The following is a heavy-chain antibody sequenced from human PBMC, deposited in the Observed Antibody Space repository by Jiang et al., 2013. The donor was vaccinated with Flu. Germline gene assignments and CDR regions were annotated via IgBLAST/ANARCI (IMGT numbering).Heavy chain of an antibody. CDR3: ARERSSSWYGAPDY. D-gene: IGHD6-13*01. CDR1: GFTFSSYA. Sequence: VQLVESGGGVVQPGRSLRLSCAASGFTFSSYAMHWVRQAPGKGLEWVAVISYDGSNKYYADSVKGRFTISRDNSKNTLYLQMNSLRAEDTAVYYCARERSSSWYGAPDYWGQGTLVTVSS. CDR2: ISYDGSNK. J-gene: IGHJ4*02. V-gene: IGHV3-30*01.